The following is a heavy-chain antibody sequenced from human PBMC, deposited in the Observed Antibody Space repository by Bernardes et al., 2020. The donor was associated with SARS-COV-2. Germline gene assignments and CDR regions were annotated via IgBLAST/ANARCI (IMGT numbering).Heavy chain of an antibody. V-gene: IGHV3-23*01. CDR3: ARVQDYSDGLDS. J-gene: IGHJ5*01. D-gene: IGHD4-4*01. Sequence: GGSLRLSCVASGFTFNNYALTWVRQAPGKGLEWVSVVSGSGGGTYYADSVKGRFTISRDNSKNTLYLQMNSLRAEDTAVYYCARVQDYSDGLDSWGQGTLITVSS. CDR2: VSGSGGGT. CDR1: GFTFNNYA.